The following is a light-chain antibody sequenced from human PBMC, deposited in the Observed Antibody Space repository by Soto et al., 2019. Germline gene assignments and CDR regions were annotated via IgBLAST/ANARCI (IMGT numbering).Light chain of an antibody. CDR1: QTVGTNF. Sequence: EIVLTQSPGTLSLSPGETATLSCRASQTVGTNFLAWYQQKPGQAPRLLMFATSNRATDIPDRFGGSGSGTDFTLTISRLEPEDVAVYYCQHYSRTLPWTFGQGTKVEIK. CDR2: ATS. J-gene: IGKJ1*01. CDR3: QHYSRTLPWT. V-gene: IGKV3-20*01.